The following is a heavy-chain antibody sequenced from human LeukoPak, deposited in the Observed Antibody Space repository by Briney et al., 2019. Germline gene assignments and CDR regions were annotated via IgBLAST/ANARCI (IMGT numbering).Heavy chain of an antibody. CDR1: GGSIRSSSYY. CDR3: ARGPGPGVLAAGIKNWFDP. J-gene: IGHJ5*02. V-gene: IGHV4-39*07. CDR2: IYHSGNS. Sequence: PSETLSLTCTVSGGSIRSSSYYWGWIRQPPGKVLEWIGNIYHSGNSYYNPSLKSRVTISVDTSKNQFSLKLSSVTAADTAVHYCARGPGPGVLAAGIKNWFDPWGQGALVTVSS. D-gene: IGHD2-8*02.